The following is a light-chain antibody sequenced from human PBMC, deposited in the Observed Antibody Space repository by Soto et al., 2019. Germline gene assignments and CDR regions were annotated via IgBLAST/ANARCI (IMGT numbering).Light chain of an antibody. CDR1: QGIRND. V-gene: IGKV1-6*01. Sequence: AIQMTQSPSSLSASIGDRVTITCRASQGIRNDLGWYQQKPGKAPKLLIYAASSLQSGVPPRFSGSGSGTDFTLTISSLRPEDFATYYCLQDYNYPWTFGQGTKVQIK. J-gene: IGKJ1*01. CDR3: LQDYNYPWT. CDR2: AAS.